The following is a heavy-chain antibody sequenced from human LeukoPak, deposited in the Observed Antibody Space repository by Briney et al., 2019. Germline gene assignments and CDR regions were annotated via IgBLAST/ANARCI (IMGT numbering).Heavy chain of an antibody. CDR3: ATSRTFDY. V-gene: IGHV3-7*01. CDR2: INQDGTEK. D-gene: IGHD1-7*01. CDR1: GFTFSSYW. Sequence: GGSLRLSCAASGFTFSSYWMNWVRQAPGKGLEWVANINQDGTEKFYVDSVKGRFTISRDNAKNSLYLQMNSLAGEDTAVYYCATSRTFDYWGQGTLVTVSS. J-gene: IGHJ4*02.